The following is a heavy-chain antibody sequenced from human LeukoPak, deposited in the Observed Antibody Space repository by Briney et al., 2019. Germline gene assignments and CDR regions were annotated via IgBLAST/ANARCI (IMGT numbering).Heavy chain of an antibody. J-gene: IGHJ4*02. CDR2: INPSGGST. Sequence: ASVKVSCKASGYTFTSYYMHWVRQPPGKGREWMGIINPSGGSTSYEQKCQGRATMTRDTSTSTIYMELSSLRPEDTAVYYCARFERVGSSGWPLDYWGQGTLVTVSS. CDR1: GYTFTSYY. D-gene: IGHD6-19*01. CDR3: ARFERVGSSGWPLDY. V-gene: IGHV1-46*01.